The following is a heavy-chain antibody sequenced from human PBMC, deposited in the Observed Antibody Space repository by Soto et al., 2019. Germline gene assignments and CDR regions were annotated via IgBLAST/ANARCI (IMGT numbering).Heavy chain of an antibody. CDR3: ARENWFQDY. CDR1: GFTFTTYW. CDR2: ISVDGSET. V-gene: IGHV3-7*03. J-gene: IGHJ4*02. D-gene: IGHD3-10*01. Sequence: EVQLVESGGGLVQPGGSLRLSCVASGFTFTTYWMTWVRQAPGKGLEWVANISVDGSETYYVGSVRGRFTISRDNAKTSLYLQMNSLGAEDTAVYYCARENWFQDYWGQGALVTVSS.